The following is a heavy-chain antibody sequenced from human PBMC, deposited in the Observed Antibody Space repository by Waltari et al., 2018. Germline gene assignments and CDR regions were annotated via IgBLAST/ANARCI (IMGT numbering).Heavy chain of an antibody. CDR3: AKDYYDFWSGYPPGYYYYYMDV. V-gene: IGHV3-43D*03. J-gene: IGHJ6*03. D-gene: IGHD3-3*01. Sequence: EVQLVESGGVVVQPGGSLRLSCGASGFTFDDYAMHWVRQAPGKGLEWVSLISWDGGSTYYADSVKGRFTISRDNSKNSLYLQMNSLRAEDTALYYCAKDYYDFWSGYPPGYYYYYMDVWGKGTTVTVSS. CDR1: GFTFDDYA. CDR2: ISWDGGST.